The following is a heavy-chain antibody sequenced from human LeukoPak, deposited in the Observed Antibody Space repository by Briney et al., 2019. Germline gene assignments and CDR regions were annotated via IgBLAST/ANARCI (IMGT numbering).Heavy chain of an antibody. CDR1: GGTFSSYA. Sequence: GASVKVSCKASGGTFSSYAISWVRQAPGQGLEWMGGIIPIFGTANYAQKFQGRVTITADESTSTAYMELSSPRSEDTAVYYCARDLAHYDFWSLAFDIWGQGTMVTVSS. D-gene: IGHD3-3*01. CDR3: ARDLAHYDFWSLAFDI. J-gene: IGHJ3*02. CDR2: IIPIFGTA. V-gene: IGHV1-69*13.